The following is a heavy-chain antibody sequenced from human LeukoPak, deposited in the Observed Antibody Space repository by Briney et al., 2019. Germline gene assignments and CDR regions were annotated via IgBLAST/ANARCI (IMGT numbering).Heavy chain of an antibody. CDR2: IYHSGST. CDR1: GGSISGGGYS. V-gene: IGHV4-30-2*01. Sequence: SQTLSLTCAVSGGSISGGGYSWSWIRQPPGKGLEGIGYIYHSGSTYYNPSLKSRVTISLDRSKNQCSLKLSSVTAADTAVYYCARGGWWQAYFDYWGQGTLVTVSS. D-gene: IGHD2-15*01. CDR3: ARGGWWQAYFDY. J-gene: IGHJ4*02.